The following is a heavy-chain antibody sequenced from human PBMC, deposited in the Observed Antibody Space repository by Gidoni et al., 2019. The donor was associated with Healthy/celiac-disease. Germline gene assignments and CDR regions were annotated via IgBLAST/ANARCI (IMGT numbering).Heavy chain of an antibody. Sequence: QVQLVESGGGVVQPGRSLRLSCAASGFTFSSYGMHWVRQAPGKGLEWVAVIWYDGSNKYYADSVKGRFTISRDNSKNTLYLQMNSLRAEDTAVYYCARDLSPYYDSSEPYDYWGQGTLVTVSS. CDR2: IWYDGSNK. V-gene: IGHV3-33*08. J-gene: IGHJ4*02. CDR1: GFTFSSYG. D-gene: IGHD3-22*01. CDR3: ARDLSPYYDSSEPYDY.